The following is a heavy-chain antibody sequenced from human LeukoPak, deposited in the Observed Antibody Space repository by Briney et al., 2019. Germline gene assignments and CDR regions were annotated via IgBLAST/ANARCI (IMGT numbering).Heavy chain of an antibody. CDR3: AKRPSGVVVVAAFIDY. Sequence: GGSLRLSCAASGFTFSSYVMSWVRQAPGKGLEWVSGISASGGSTYYADSVKGRFTISRDNSKNTLYLQMNSLRAEDTAVYYCAKRPSGVVVVAAFIDYWGQGTLVTVSS. D-gene: IGHD2-15*01. J-gene: IGHJ4*02. V-gene: IGHV3-23*01. CDR2: ISASGGST. CDR1: GFTFSSYV.